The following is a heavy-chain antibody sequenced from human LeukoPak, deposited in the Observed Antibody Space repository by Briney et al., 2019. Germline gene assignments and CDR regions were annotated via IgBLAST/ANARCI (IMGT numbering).Heavy chain of an antibody. D-gene: IGHD6-13*01. CDR3: AKDYRSSYYYGMDV. CDR2: ISYDGSNK. V-gene: IGHV3-30*18. Sequence: PGGSLRLSCAAAGFTFSSYGMHWVRQAPGKGLEWVAVISYDGSNKYYADSVKGRFTISRENSKNTLYLQMNSLRAEDTAVYYCAKDYRSSYYYGMDVWGQGTTVTVSS. CDR1: GFTFSSYG. J-gene: IGHJ6*02.